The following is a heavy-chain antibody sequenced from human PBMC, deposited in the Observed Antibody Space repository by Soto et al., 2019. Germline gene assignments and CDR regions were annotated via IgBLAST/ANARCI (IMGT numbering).Heavy chain of an antibody. CDR2: IKSKTDGGTI. CDR3: TTDSYSTIIIVRFDY. V-gene: IGHV3-15*01. D-gene: IGHD3-22*01. CDR1: GFTFSNAW. Sequence: GGSLRLSCAASGFTFSNAWMTWVHQAPGKGLEWVGRIKSKTDGGTIDYAAPVKGRFTVSRDDSETTLYLQMNSLKTEDTAVYYCTTDSYSTIIIVRFDYWGHGTLVPVSS. J-gene: IGHJ4*01.